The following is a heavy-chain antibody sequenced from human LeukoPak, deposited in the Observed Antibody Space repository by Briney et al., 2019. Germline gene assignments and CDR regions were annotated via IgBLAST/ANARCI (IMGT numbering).Heavy chain of an antibody. Sequence: GASVKVSCKASGYSFTSYGIIWVRQAPGQGLEWMGWISASNGNTNYAQKLQGRVTMTTDTSTSTAYMELRSLRSDDTAVYYCPRDLRYGYDYWGQGTLVTVSS. V-gene: IGHV1-18*04. D-gene: IGHD5-18*01. J-gene: IGHJ4*02. CDR1: GYSFTSYG. CDR3: PRDLRYGYDY. CDR2: ISASNGNT.